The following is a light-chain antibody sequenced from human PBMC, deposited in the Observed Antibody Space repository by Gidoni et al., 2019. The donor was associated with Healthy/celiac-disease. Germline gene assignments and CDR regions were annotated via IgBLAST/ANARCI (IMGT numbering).Light chain of an antibody. Sequence: QSVLTQPPSASATPGLRFTISCSGSSSNIGSNTVNWYQQLPGTAPKLLIYSNNQRPSGVPDRFSGSKSGTSASLAISGLQSEDEADYYCAAWDDSLNGWVFGGGTKLTVL. V-gene: IGLV1-44*01. CDR2: SNN. CDR3: AAWDDSLNGWV. CDR1: SSNIGSNT. J-gene: IGLJ3*02.